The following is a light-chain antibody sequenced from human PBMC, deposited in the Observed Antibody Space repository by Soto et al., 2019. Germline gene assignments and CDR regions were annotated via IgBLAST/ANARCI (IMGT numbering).Light chain of an antibody. J-gene: IGLJ3*02. V-gene: IGLV1-44*01. CDR2: SND. CDR1: SSNIGSHA. Sequence: QSVLTQSPSASGTPGQRVSISCSGRSSNIGSHAVDWYQQLPGTAPKLLIYSNDQRPSGVPDRFSGSKSGTAASLAISGLQSEDEGDYFCATWDDSPSGVVFGGGTKVTVL. CDR3: ATWDDSPSGVV.